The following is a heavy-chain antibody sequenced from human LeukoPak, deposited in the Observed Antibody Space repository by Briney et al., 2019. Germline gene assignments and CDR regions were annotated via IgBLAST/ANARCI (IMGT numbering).Heavy chain of an antibody. V-gene: IGHV3-21*01. CDR3: ASTYFYDSSGYYSTYYFDY. J-gene: IGHJ4*02. CDR2: ITSSGSYI. CDR1: GFTFRSHN. Sequence: GGSLRLSCAASGFTFRSHNMNWVRQAPGKGLEWVSSITSSGSYIYYADSVKGRFTISRDNTKSSLYLQMNSLRAEDTAVYYCASTYFYDSSGYYSTYYFDYWGQGTLVTVSS. D-gene: IGHD3-22*01.